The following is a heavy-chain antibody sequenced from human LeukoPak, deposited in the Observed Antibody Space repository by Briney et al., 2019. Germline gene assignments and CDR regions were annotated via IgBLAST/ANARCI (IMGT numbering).Heavy chain of an antibody. CDR1: GFTFSSYA. Sequence: PGGSLRLSCAASGFTFSSYAMHWVRQAPGKGLEWVAVISYDGSNKQYADSVRGRFTISRDNSKNTLYVQMNSLRAEDTAVYYCARDNLGDPTYYFDYWGQGTLVTVSS. CDR3: ARDNLGDPTYYFDY. J-gene: IGHJ4*02. CDR2: ISYDGSNK. V-gene: IGHV3-30*04. D-gene: IGHD3-10*01.